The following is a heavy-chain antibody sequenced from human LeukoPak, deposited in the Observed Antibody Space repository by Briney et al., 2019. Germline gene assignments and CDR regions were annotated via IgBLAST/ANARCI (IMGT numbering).Heavy chain of an antibody. CDR3: ARGSGSYYVY. J-gene: IGHJ4*02. D-gene: IGHD1-26*01. CDR1: GGSISSGGYS. CDR2: IYHSGST. V-gene: IGHV4-30-2*01. Sequence: SETLSLTCAVSGGSISSGGYSWSWIRQPPGKGLEWIGYIYHSGSTYYIPSLKSRVTISVDRSKNQFSLKLSSVTAADTAVYYCARGSGSYYVYWGQGTLVTVSS.